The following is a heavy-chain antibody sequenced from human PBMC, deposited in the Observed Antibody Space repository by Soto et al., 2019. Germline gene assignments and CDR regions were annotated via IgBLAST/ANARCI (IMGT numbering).Heavy chain of an antibody. CDR2: IYYSGST. V-gene: IGHV4-30-4*01. J-gene: IGHJ6*02. CDR3: ARDRYRSRYYGSGSYNYYYGMDV. D-gene: IGHD3-10*01. CDR1: GGSISSGGYY. Sequence: SETLSLTCTVSGGSISSGGYYWGWIRQPPGKGLEWIGCIYYSGSTYYNPSLKSRVTISVDTSKNQFSLKLSSVTAADTAVYYCARDRYRSRYYGSGSYNYYYGMDVWGQGTTVTVSS.